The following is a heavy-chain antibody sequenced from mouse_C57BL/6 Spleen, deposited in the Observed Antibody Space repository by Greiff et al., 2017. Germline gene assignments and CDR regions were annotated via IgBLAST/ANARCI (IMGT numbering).Heavy chain of an antibody. V-gene: IGHV1-52*01. D-gene: IGHD4-1*01. CDR1: GYTFTSYW. J-gene: IGHJ2*01. CDR3: ARLGVMCDY. Sequence: QVQLQQSGAELVRPGSSVKLSCTASGYTFTSYWMHWVKQRPIQGLEWIGNIDPSASETHYNQKFKDKATLAVDKSSSTAYMQISSLTSEDSAVYYCARLGVMCDYWGQGTTLTVSS. CDR2: IDPSASET.